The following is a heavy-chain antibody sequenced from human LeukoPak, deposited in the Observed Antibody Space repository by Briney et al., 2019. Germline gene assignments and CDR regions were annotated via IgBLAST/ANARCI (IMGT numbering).Heavy chain of an antibody. Sequence: GASVKVSCKASGYTFTGYYMHWVRQAPGQGLEWMGWINPNSGGTNYAQKFQGRATMTRDTSISTAYMELSRLRSDDTAVYYCARCKYSYYDFWSGEPPPLDYWGQGTLVTVS. V-gene: IGHV1-2*02. J-gene: IGHJ4*02. CDR2: INPNSGGT. D-gene: IGHD3-3*01. CDR1: GYTFTGYY. CDR3: ARCKYSYYDFWSGEPPPLDY.